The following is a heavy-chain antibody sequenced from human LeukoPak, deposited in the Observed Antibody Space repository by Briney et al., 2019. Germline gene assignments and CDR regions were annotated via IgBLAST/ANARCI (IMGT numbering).Heavy chain of an antibody. D-gene: IGHD4-17*01. CDR1: GFTFSSYG. J-gene: IGHJ4*02. V-gene: IGHV3-21*06. CDR3: GRDLPTVTSIDY. CDR2: ISGSSGYI. Sequence: KSGGSLRLSCAASGFTFSSYGMSWVRQAPGKGLEWVSSISGSSGYIFYADSVKGRFTISRDNAKNSLYLQMNSLRAEDTAVYYCGRDLPTVTSIDYWGQGTLVTVSS.